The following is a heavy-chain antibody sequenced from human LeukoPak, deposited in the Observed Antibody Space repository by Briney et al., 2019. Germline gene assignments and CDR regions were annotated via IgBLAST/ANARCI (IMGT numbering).Heavy chain of an antibody. V-gene: IGHV1-8*02. CDR2: MNPNSGNT. D-gene: IGHD3-3*01. J-gene: IGHJ4*02. CDR1: GYTFTSYG. CDR3: ARGFPGDFWSGYFNPTDY. Sequence: ASVKVSCKASGYTFTSYGISWVRQAPGQGLEWMGWMNPNSGNTGYAQKFQGRDTMTRNTSISTAYMEPSSLRSEDTAVYYCARGFPGDFWSGYFNPTDYWGQGTLVTVSS.